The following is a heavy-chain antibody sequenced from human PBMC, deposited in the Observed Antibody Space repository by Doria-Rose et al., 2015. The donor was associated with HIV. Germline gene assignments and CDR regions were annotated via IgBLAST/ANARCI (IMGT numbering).Heavy chain of an antibody. V-gene: IGHV2-26*01. D-gene: IGHD6-13*01. CDR3: ARIKSSRWYHKYCFDF. CDR2: IFSDDER. J-gene: IGHJ4*02. Sequence: QITLKESGPVLVKPTETLTLTCTVSGVSLSSPGMGVSWIRQPPGKALEWLANIFSDDERSNNTSLKSRLTISSEPCKSQLVLTMTDMDPVGTSTYYCARIKSSRWYHKYCFDFGGQGA. CDR1: GVSLSSPGMG.